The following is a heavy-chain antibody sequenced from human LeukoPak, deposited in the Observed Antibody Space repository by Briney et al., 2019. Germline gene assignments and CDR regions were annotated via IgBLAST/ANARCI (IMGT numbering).Heavy chain of an antibody. CDR2: INHSGST. CDR1: GGSFSGYY. Sequence: PSETLSLTCAVYGGSFSGYYWSWIRQPPGKGLEWTGEINHSGSTNYNPSLKSRVTISVDTSKNQFSLNLSSVTAADTAVYYCARGRLARSPYFDYWGQGTLVTVSS. J-gene: IGHJ4*02. CDR3: ARGRLARSPYFDY. D-gene: IGHD6-19*01. V-gene: IGHV4-34*01.